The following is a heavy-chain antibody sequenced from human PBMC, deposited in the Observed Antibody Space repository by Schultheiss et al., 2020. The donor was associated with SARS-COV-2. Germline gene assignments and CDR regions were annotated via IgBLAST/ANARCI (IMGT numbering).Heavy chain of an antibody. J-gene: IGHJ5*02. CDR1: GGTFSSYG. Sequence: ASVKVSCKASGGTFSSYGISWVRQATGQGLEWMGWMNPNSGNTGYAQKFQGRVTMTRNTSISTAYMELSSLRSEDTAVYYCARGGHIAVAWGQGTLVTVSS. CDR3: ARGGHIAVA. CDR2: MNPNSGNT. D-gene: IGHD6-19*01. V-gene: IGHV1-8*02.